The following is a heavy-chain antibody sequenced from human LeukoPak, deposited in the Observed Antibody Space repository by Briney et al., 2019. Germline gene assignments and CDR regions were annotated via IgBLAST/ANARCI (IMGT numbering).Heavy chain of an antibody. CDR1: GYTFTSYY. Sequence: ASVKVSRKASGYTFTSYYMHWVRQAPGQGLEWMGIINPSGGSTSYAQKFQGRVTMTRDTSTSTVYMELSSLISEDTALYHCARASPYCSGGRCYSEYYFDYWGQGTLVTVSS. CDR3: ARASPYCSGGRCYSEYYFDY. D-gene: IGHD2-15*01. CDR2: INPSGGST. J-gene: IGHJ4*02. V-gene: IGHV1-46*01.